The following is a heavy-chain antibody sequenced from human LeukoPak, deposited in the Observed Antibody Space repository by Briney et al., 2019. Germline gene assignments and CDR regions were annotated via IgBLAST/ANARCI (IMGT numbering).Heavy chain of an antibody. CDR3: TRESGAFSPFGF. J-gene: IGHJ4*02. CDR2: VHLSGAS. D-gene: IGHD1-26*01. Sequence: SGTLSLTCAVSGGSILTTNWWSWVRQPPGKGLEWIGEVHLSGASNYNPSLNSRVSMSIDKSQNQLSLHLTSVTAADTAMYYCTRESGAFSPFGFWGRGTLVTVSS. V-gene: IGHV4-4*02. CDR1: GGSILTTNW.